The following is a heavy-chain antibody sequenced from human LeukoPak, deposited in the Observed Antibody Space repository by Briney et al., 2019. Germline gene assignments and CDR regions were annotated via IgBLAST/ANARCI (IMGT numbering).Heavy chain of an antibody. J-gene: IGHJ5*02. D-gene: IGHD3-9*01. CDR1: GFTFSSYA. Sequence: GGSLRLSCAASGFTFSSYAMHWVRQAPGKGLEWVAVISYDGSNKYYADSVKGRFTISRDNSKNTLYLQMNSLRAEDTAVYYCARDLGFDVLRYFDWSPFDPWGQGTLVTVSS. V-gene: IGHV3-30-3*01. CDR3: ARDLGFDVLRYFDWSPFDP. CDR2: ISYDGSNK.